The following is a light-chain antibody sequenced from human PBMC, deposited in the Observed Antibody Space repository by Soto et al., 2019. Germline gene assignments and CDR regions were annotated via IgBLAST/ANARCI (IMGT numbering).Light chain of an antibody. CDR3: TSFTSASSPDV. Sequence: QSALTQPASVSGSPGQSITISCTGTSSDVGSYNYVSWYQQHPGKAPKVMIYEVSNRASGVSDRFSGSKSGNTASLTISGLQAEDEADYYCTSFTSASSPDVFGTGTKVT. J-gene: IGLJ1*01. CDR1: SSDVGSYNY. V-gene: IGLV2-14*01. CDR2: EVS.